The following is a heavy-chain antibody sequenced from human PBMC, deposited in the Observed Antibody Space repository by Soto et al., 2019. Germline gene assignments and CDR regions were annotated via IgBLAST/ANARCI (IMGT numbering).Heavy chain of an antibody. J-gene: IGHJ4*02. CDR3: ARGGVSTRTFDY. CDR2: IYPSDSDT. Sequence: PGESLQISCKGSGYNFAGYWIACVRQMPGKGLELMGIIYPSDSDTRYRPSFQGQVTISADKSISSAYLQWSSLRASDTAMYYCARGGVSTRTFDYWGEGTQVTVSS. CDR1: GYNFAGYW. V-gene: IGHV5-51*01. D-gene: IGHD3-3*01.